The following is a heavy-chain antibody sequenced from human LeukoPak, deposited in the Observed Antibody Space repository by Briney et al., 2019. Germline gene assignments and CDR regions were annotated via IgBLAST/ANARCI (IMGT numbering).Heavy chain of an antibody. D-gene: IGHD5-12*01. J-gene: IGHJ4*02. CDR2: INPNSGDT. V-gene: IGHV1-2*02. Sequence: VASVKVSCKASKDTFTVYYMHWVRQAPGQGLRWMGWINPNSGDTNYAEKFQGRITMTRDTSIGTAYVELRSLTSDDTAVYYCVNFGYSNTSYFSSWGQGTLVTVSS. CDR3: VNFGYSNTSYFSS. CDR1: KDTFTVYY.